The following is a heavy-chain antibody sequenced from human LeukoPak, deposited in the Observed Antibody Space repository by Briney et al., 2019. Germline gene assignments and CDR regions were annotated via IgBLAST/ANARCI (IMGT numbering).Heavy chain of an antibody. CDR1: GFTFSSYS. Sequence: PGGSLRLSCAASGFTFSSYSMNWVRQAPGKGLEWVSSISSSSYIYYADSVKGRFTISRDNAKNSLYLQMNSLRAEDTALYYCARDSRGGWSGYFDYWGQGIVVTVSS. CDR3: ARDSRGGWSGYFDY. V-gene: IGHV3-21*01. D-gene: IGHD6-19*01. CDR2: ISSSSYI. J-gene: IGHJ4*02.